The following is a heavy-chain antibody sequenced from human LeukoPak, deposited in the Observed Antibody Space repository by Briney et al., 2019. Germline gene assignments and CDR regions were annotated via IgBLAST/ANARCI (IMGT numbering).Heavy chain of an antibody. CDR1: GATFISYA. V-gene: IGHV1-69*06. D-gene: IGHD2-15*01. CDR3: AGGRPRGYCSGGSCYHNFDY. Sequence: VASVKVSCKASGATFISYAMSWVRQAPGQGLEWMGGIIPIFGTANYAQKSQGRVTITADKSTSTAYMEVSSLRSEDTAVYYCAGGRPRGYCSGGSCYHNFDYWGQGTLVTVSS. J-gene: IGHJ4*02. CDR2: IIPIFGTA.